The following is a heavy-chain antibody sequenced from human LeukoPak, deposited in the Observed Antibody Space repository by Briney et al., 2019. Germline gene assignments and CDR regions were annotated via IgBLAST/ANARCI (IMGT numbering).Heavy chain of an antibody. D-gene: IGHD3-3*01. CDR3: ARGWSDYSHFDY. V-gene: IGHV4-4*07. CDR1: GGSISSYY. CDR2: IYTSGST. J-gene: IGHJ4*02. Sequence: PSETLSLTCTVSGGSISSYYWSWLRQPAGKGLEWIGRIYTSGSTNYNPSLKSRVTMSVDTSKNQFSLKLSSVTAADTVVYYCARGWSDYSHFDYWGQGTLVTVSS.